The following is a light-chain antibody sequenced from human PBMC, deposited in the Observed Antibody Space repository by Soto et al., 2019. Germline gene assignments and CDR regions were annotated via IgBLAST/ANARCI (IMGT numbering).Light chain of an antibody. Sequence: DIQLTQSPSTLSAXXVXXXXXXXRASQAPGGFLAWFQQKPGKAPKLLIYDASNLQTGVPRRFSGSRAGTEFTLTISGLQPDDFATYYCQQYETFSGTFGPGTKVDI. J-gene: IGKJ1*01. CDR1: QAPGGF. CDR2: DAS. V-gene: IGKV1-5*01. CDR3: QQYETFSGT.